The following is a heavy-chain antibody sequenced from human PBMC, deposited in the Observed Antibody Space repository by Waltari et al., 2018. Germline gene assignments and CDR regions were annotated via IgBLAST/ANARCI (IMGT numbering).Heavy chain of an antibody. J-gene: IGHJ1*01. CDR3: GRIAFGDDGGYFQH. CDR1: GGSISSNYH. D-gene: IGHD4-17*01. CDR2: MQYRGST. Sequence: QLQLQESGPGLVKPSETLSLTCTFSGGSISSNYHWGWIRQPPGKGLEWMGNMQYRGSTFYNPSLKSRVTISLDTWSNQFSLRLSSVGAADTAVYFCGRIAFGDDGGYFQHWGQGTLVTVSS. V-gene: IGHV4-39*01.